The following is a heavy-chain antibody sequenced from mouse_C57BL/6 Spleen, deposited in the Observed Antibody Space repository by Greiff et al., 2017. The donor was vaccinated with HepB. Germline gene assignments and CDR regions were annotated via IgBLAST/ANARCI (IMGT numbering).Heavy chain of an antibody. Sequence: QVQLQQPGAELVMPGASVKLSCKASGYTFTSYWMHWVKQRPGQGLEWIGEIDPSDSYTNYNQKFKGKSTLTVDKSSSTAAMQLSSLTSEDSAVYYCARTPTVVAPMDYWGQGTSVTVSS. D-gene: IGHD1-1*01. J-gene: IGHJ4*01. V-gene: IGHV1-69*01. CDR2: IDPSDSYT. CDR1: GYTFTSYW. CDR3: ARTPTVVAPMDY.